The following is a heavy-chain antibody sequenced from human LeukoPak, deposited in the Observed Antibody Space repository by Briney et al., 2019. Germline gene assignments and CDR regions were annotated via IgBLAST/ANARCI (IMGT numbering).Heavy chain of an antibody. J-gene: IGHJ4*02. V-gene: IGHV4-39*01. CDR1: GASVSSSSYY. D-gene: IGHD3-16*02. CDR3: ASARGYDYVWGSYPN. Sequence: SETLPLTCTVSGASVSSSSYYWEWIRQPPGKGLEWVGSVFYSGSTNYNPSLKSRVTMSVDTSKNQFSLKLSSVTAADTAVYYCASARGYDYVWGSYPNWGQGTLVTVSS. CDR2: VFYSGST.